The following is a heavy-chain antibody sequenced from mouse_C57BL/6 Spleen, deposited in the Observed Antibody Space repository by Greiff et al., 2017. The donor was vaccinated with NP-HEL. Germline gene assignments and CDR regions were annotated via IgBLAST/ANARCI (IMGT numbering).Heavy chain of an antibody. CDR2: ISNGGGST. CDR1: GFTFSDYY. Sequence: EVKLMESGGGLVQPGGSLKLSCAASGFTFSDYYMYWVRQTPEKRLEWVAYISNGGGSTYYPDTVKGRFTISRDNAKNTLYLQMSRLKSEDTAMYYCARQAGDYWGQGTSVTVSS. CDR3: ARQAGDY. V-gene: IGHV5-12*01. J-gene: IGHJ4*01.